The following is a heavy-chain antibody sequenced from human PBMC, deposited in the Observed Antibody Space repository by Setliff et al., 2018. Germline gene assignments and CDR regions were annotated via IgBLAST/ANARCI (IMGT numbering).Heavy chain of an antibody. V-gene: IGHV3-53*05. CDR1: GFTVSINY. Sequence: GGSLRLSCAASGFTVSINYMSWVRQAPGKGLEWISVIYSGGTTYYADSVKGRFTISRDSSRNTLYLQMSSLRPEDTALYYCARDNGFWSGYSLDYWGQGTLVTVSS. D-gene: IGHD3-3*01. J-gene: IGHJ4*02. CDR3: ARDNGFWSGYSLDY. CDR2: IYSGGTT.